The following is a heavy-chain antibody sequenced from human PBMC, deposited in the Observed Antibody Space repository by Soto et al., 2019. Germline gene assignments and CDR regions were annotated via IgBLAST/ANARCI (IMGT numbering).Heavy chain of an antibody. CDR1: GYTFTSYY. V-gene: IGHV1-46*01. J-gene: IGHJ4*02. CDR2: INPSGGST. D-gene: IGHD5-18*01. CDR3: ARVGGYSYGGVDY. Sequence: QVQLVQSGAEVKKPGASVKVSCKASGYTFTSYYMHWVRQAPGQGLEWMGIINPSGGSTTYAQKFQGSVTITRDTSTSTVYMELSSLRSEDADVYYCARVGGYSYGGVDYWGEGTLVTVSS.